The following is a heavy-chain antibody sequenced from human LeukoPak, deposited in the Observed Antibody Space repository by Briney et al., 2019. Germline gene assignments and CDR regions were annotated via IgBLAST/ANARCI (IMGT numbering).Heavy chain of an antibody. D-gene: IGHD5-24*01. J-gene: IGHJ3*02. CDR2: IYTSRST. Sequence: PPETLSLTSTVSRGSISSYYWSSICHPAEKGLEWIGRIYTSRSTNYNPSLKSRVTMSVDTSKNQFSLKLRSVTEADTAVYYCARALRWLQFGDVFYIWGQGTIGTVSP. CDR3: ARALRWLQFGDVFYI. V-gene: IGHV4-4*07. CDR1: RGSISSYY.